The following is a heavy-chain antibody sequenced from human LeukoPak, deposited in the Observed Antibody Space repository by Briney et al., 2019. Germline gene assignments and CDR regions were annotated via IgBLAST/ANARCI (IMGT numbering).Heavy chain of an antibody. J-gene: IGHJ4*01. V-gene: IGHV3-30*02. D-gene: IGHD3-22*01. Sequence: GGSLRLSCAASGFNFNTYDMHWVRQAPGKGLEWVAIIRSDGSSKYVDSVKGRFTISRDNSKNTLHLQMNSLRPDDTAVYYCAKDLALRARFRVVITRGYFDYWGQGTLVTVSP. CDR1: GFNFNTYD. CDR3: AKDLALRARFRVVITRGYFDY. CDR2: IRSDGSSK.